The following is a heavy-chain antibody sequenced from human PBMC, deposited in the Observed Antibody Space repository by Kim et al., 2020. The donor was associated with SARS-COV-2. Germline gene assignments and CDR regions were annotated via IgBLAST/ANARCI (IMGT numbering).Heavy chain of an antibody. V-gene: IGHV3-30*02. J-gene: IGHJ3*02. Sequence: ESVKGRFTISRNNSKNTLYLQMNSLRAEDTAVYYCAKEDDSSGWYYAFDIWGQGTMVTVSS. CDR3: AKEDDSSGWYYAFDI. D-gene: IGHD6-19*01.